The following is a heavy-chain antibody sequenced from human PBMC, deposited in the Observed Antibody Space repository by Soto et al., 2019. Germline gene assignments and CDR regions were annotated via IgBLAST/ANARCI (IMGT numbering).Heavy chain of an antibody. CDR2: IIPIFGTP. J-gene: IGHJ3*02. D-gene: IGHD3-16*01. CDR1: GGNFNTYP. V-gene: IGHV1-69*18. CDR3: ARDSRLWGSTGWKREKLFDI. Sequence: QVQLEQSGAEVKRPGSSVKVSCKTSGGNFNTYPISWVRQAPGHRLEWMGKIIPIFGTPDYAQKFQGRVTINADEATTTVYMERRSLKSDDSAVYYCARDSRLWGSTGWKREKLFDIWGQGTMVTVSS.